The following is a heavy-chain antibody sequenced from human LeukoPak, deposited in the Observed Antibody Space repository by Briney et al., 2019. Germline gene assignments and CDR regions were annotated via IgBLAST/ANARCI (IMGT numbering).Heavy chain of an antibody. CDR3: AKDQESSGWDY. V-gene: IGHV3-30*18. Sequence: GRSLRLSCAASGFTFSSYGMHWVRQAPGTGLEWVTVISYDGSNKYYADSVKGRFTISRDNSKNTLYLQMNSLRAEDTAVYYCAKDQESSGWDYWGQGTLVTVSS. J-gene: IGHJ4*02. D-gene: IGHD6-19*01. CDR2: ISYDGSNK. CDR1: GFTFSSYG.